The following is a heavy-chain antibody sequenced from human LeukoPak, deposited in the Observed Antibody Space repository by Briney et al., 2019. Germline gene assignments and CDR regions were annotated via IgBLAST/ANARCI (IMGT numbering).Heavy chain of an antibody. J-gene: IGHJ6*02. V-gene: IGHV3-9*01. D-gene: IGHD3-3*01. CDR2: ISWNSGSI. CDR1: GFTFDDYA. Sequence: GGSLRLSCAASGFTFDDYAMHWVRQAPGKGLEWVSGISWNSGSIGYADSVKGRFTISRDNAKNSLYLQMNSLRAEDTALYYCAKAEGFWGGPGMDVWGQGTTVTVSS. CDR3: AKAEGFWGGPGMDV.